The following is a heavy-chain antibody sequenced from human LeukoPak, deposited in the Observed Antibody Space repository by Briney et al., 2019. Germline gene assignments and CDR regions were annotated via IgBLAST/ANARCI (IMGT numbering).Heavy chain of an antibody. CDR3: ARGAFVVVPAATGVTEAYYYYFMDV. V-gene: IGHV1-8*03. Sequence: ASVQVSCKAPGNTFTSYDINWVRQATGQGLEWMGWMNPNSGNTGYAQKFQGRVTFTRNTSISTAYMELSSLRSEDTAVYYCARGAFVVVPAATGVTEAYYYYFMDVWGKGTTVTVSS. D-gene: IGHD2-2*01. J-gene: IGHJ6*03. CDR2: MNPNSGNT. CDR1: GNTFTSYD.